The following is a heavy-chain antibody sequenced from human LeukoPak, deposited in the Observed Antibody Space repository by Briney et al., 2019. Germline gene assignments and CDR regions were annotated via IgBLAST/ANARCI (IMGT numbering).Heavy chain of an antibody. CDR1: GFTFSRSW. CDR2: IKQDGTSK. CDR3: ARHGDYCFDL. V-gene: IGHV3-7*02. D-gene: IGHD2-21*01. J-gene: IGHJ4*02. Sequence: GGSLRLSCAASGFTFSRSWMGWVRQAPGKGLEWVANIKQDGTSKYYVDSVMGRFTISRDNAENSVYLQMNSLSVGDTAAYYCARHGDYCFDLWGPGTRVTVSS.